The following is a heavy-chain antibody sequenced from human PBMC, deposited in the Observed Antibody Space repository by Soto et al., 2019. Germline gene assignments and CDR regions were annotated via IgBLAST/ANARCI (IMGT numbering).Heavy chain of an antibody. V-gene: IGHV1-18*01. D-gene: IGHD6-13*01. Sequence: VQSGGEVKKPGASVKVSCKASGYTFSNNGFTWVRQAPGQGLEWMGWIGGCNGNTNYAPKFQGRVTMTADTSTGTAHMELRGLRSDDTAVYYCATAIAATGPADSWGQGTLVTVSS. CDR2: IGGCNGNT. CDR1: GYTFSNNG. CDR3: ATAIAATGPADS. J-gene: IGHJ4*02.